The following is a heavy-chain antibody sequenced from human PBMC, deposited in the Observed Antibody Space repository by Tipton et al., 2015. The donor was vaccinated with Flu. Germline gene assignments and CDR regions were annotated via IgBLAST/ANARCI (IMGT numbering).Heavy chain of an antibody. V-gene: IGHV4-39*07. CDR1: VGSISSSSHY. CDR3: ARRDCAGGICYSRVYDAFDI. D-gene: IGHD2-8*02. CDR2: IYHSGST. J-gene: IGHJ3*02. Sequence: TLSLTCTVSVGSISSSSHYWGWIRQPPGKGLEWIGSIYHSGSTYYNPSLKSRVTISVDTSKNQFSLKLGSVTAGETAVYYCARRDCAGGICYSRVYDAFDIWGQGTLVTVSS.